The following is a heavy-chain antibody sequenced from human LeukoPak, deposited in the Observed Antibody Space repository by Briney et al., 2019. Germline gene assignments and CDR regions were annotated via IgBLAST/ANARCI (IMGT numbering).Heavy chain of an antibody. Sequence: PGGSLRLSCAASGFTFSSYAMHWVRQAPGKGLEWVAVISYDGSNKYYADSVKGRFTISRDNSKNTLYLQMNSLRAEDTAVYYCARRKGGGYNSPFDYWGQGTLVTVSS. CDR3: ARRKGGGYNSPFDY. J-gene: IGHJ4*02. CDR2: ISYDGSNK. D-gene: IGHD5-24*01. CDR1: GFTFSSYA. V-gene: IGHV3-30-3*01.